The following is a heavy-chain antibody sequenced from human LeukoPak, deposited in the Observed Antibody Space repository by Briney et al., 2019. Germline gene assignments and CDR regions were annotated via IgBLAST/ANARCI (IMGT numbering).Heavy chain of an antibody. CDR3: ARGSIGGYTYGGAFDI. D-gene: IGHD5-18*01. V-gene: IGHV4-39*01. Sequence: PSETLSLTCTVSGGSISGSSYYWGWIRQPPGRGLEWIGTIYYSGSTYYNPSLKSRVTISVDTSKNQFSLKLSSVTAADTAVYYCARGSIGGYTYGGAFDIWGQGTTVTVS. J-gene: IGHJ3*02. CDR1: GGSISGSSYY. CDR2: IYYSGST.